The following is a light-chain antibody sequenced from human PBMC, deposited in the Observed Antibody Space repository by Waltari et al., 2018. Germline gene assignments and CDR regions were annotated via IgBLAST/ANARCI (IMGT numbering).Light chain of an antibody. CDR2: EGT. CDR1: TSDVWTYNL. V-gene: IGLV2-23*01. J-gene: IGLJ1*01. Sequence: QSALTQPASVSGSPGQSITISCTGTTSDVWTYNLVSWYQQHPGKAPKLIIFEGTKRPSVFSNRFFASKSGNTASLTISGLQADDEADYHCCSYVSNTYVFGTGTKVTVL. CDR3: CSYVSNTYV.